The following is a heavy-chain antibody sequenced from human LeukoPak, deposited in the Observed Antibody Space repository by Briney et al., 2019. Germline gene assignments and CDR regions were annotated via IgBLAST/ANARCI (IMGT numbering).Heavy chain of an antibody. D-gene: IGHD2-2*01. CDR2: ISGSGGST. CDR1: GFTFSSYA. V-gene: IGHV3-23*01. CDR3: ARVLVPAALKHLFDY. J-gene: IGHJ4*02. Sequence: GGSLRLSCAASGFTFSSYAMSWVRQAPGKGLEWVSAISGSGGSTYYADSVKGRFTISRDNSKNTLYLQMNSLRAEVTAVYYCARVLVPAALKHLFDYWGQGNLVTVSS.